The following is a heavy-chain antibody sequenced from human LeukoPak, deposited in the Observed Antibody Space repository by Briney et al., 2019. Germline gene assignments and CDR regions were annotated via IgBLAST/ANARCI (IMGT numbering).Heavy chain of an antibody. D-gene: IGHD3-16*01. J-gene: IGHJ4*02. CDR3: ARIKIDYAPITLRPIYYFDY. V-gene: IGHV1-2*02. Sequence: ASVKVSCKASGYTFTGYYMHWVRQAPGQGLEWMGWINPNSGGTNYAQKFQGRVTMTRDTSISTAYMELSRLRSDDTAVYYCARIKIDYAPITLRPIYYFDYWGQGTLVTVSS. CDR1: GYTFTGYY. CDR2: INPNSGGT.